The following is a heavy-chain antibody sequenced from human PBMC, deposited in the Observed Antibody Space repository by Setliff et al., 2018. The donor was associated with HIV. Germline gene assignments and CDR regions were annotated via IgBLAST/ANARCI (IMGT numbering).Heavy chain of an antibody. D-gene: IGHD3-3*01. CDR2: FSPNSGVT. J-gene: IGHJ4*02. CDR1: GFIFTDYQ. Sequence: ASVKVSCKASGFIFTDYQIHWVRQAPGQGLEWMGRFSPNSGVTSSPQNFQGRVTMTRDTSINTAYIELSRLTSDDTAFYYCAREPQGDFWSGYSSRGLDYWGQGTLVTVSS. CDR3: AREPQGDFWSGYSSRGLDY. V-gene: IGHV1-2*06.